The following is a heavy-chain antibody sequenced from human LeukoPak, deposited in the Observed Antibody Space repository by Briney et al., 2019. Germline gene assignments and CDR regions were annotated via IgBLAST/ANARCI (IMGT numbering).Heavy chain of an antibody. Sequence: PGGSLRLSCAASGFTFSSYAMSWVRQAPGKGLEWVSAVSGSGGSTYYADSVKGRFTISRDNSKNTLYLQMNSLRAEDTAVYYCAKLAGPLTYGESPFVDYWGQGTLVTVSS. CDR2: VSGSGGST. V-gene: IGHV3-23*01. J-gene: IGHJ4*02. D-gene: IGHD4-17*01. CDR1: GFTFSSYA. CDR3: AKLAGPLTYGESPFVDY.